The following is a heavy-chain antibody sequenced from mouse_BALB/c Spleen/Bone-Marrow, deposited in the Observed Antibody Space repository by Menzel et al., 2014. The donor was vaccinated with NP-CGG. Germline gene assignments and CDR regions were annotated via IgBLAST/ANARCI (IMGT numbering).Heavy chain of an antibody. Sequence: EVKLMESGPELVKPGASVKISCKTSGYTFTEYTMHWVKQSHGKSLEWIGGINPNNGGTSYNQKFKGKATLTVDKSSSTAYMELRSLTSEDSAVYYCARKEYGYDRYFDVWGAGTAVTVSS. J-gene: IGHJ1*01. D-gene: IGHD2-2*01. V-gene: IGHV1-18*01. CDR3: ARKEYGYDRYFDV. CDR1: GYTFTEYT. CDR2: INPNNGGT.